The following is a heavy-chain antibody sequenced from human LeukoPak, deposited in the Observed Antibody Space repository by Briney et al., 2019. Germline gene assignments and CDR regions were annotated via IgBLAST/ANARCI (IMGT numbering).Heavy chain of an antibody. Sequence: PSETLSLTCNVSGDSLSRGSYYWRWLRQPAGTGLEWIGRIYTSGSTNYNPSLKSRVPISVEKSKNQFSLKLSSMTAADTAVYYCASGAYCGIDCYSFDYWGQGTLVTVSS. V-gene: IGHV4-61*02. CDR3: ASGAYCGIDCYSFDY. CDR1: GDSLSRGSYY. D-gene: IGHD2-21*02. CDR2: IYTSGST. J-gene: IGHJ4*02.